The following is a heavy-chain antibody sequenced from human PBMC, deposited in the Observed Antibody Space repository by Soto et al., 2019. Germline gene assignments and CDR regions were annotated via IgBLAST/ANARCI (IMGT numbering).Heavy chain of an antibody. V-gene: IGHV3-9*01. Sequence: EVQLVESGGGLVQPGRSLRLSCAASGFTFDDYAMHWVRQAPGKGLEWVSGISWNSGSIGYADSMKGRFTISRDNAKNSLYLQMNSLRAEDTALYYCAKGLGYCISTSCYPSDWYFDLWGRGTLVTVSS. CDR1: GFTFDDYA. J-gene: IGHJ2*01. CDR3: AKGLGYCISTSCYPSDWYFDL. CDR2: ISWNSGSI. D-gene: IGHD2-2*01.